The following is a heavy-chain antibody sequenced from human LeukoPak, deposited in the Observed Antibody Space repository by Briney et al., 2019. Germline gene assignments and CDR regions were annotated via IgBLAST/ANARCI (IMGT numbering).Heavy chain of an antibody. D-gene: IGHD3-10*01. CDR1: GGSISRYY. V-gene: IGHV4-59*13. CDR2: IYHTGSS. J-gene: IGHJ4*02. Sequence: SETLSLTCTVSGGSISRYYWSWIRQPPGKGLEWIGYIYHTGSSNYNPSLKSRVTISVDTSKNQFSLKLSSVTAADTAVYYCARDGGTGDLTFDYWGQGTLVTVSS. CDR3: ARDGGTGDLTFDY.